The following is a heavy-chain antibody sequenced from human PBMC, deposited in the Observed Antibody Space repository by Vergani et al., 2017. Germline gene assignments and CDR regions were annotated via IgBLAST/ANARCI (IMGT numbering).Heavy chain of an antibody. D-gene: IGHD3/OR15-3a*01. V-gene: IGHV5-51*01. CDR1: GYSFTSYW. J-gene: IGHJ6*03. CDR3: ARVYCRGMSCAGTDYFYHIDV. CDR2: IYPGNSET. Sequence: EVQLLQSGAEVKKPGESLRISCKGSGYSFTSYWISWVRQMPGKGLEWMGRIYPGNSETRNNPSFRGQVTMSVDKSISTAYLQWSSLKASDSAMYYCARVYCRGMSCAGTDYFYHIDVWGKGTTVTVS.